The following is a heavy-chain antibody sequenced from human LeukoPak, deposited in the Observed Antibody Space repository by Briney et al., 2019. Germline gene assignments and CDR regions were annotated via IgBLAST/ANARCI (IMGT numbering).Heavy chain of an antibody. CDR2: IHYTGST. J-gene: IGHJ4*02. CDR3: ARHPSGSSFDY. D-gene: IGHD1-26*01. V-gene: IGHV4-39*01. Sequence: SETLSLTCSVSGGSIRSSSYYWGWIRQPPGKGLEWVGTIHYTGSTYYTPSLKSRVTVSVDTSNNQFSLKVSSVTAADTAVYYCARHPSGSSFDYWGQGTLVAVSS. CDR1: GGSIRSSSYY.